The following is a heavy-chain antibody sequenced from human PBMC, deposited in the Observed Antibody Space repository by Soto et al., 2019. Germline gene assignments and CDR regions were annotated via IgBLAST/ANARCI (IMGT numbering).Heavy chain of an antibody. J-gene: IGHJ4*02. Sequence: SETLSLTCTVSGGSISSGDYYWSWIRQPPGEGLEWIGYIYYSGSTYYNPSLKSRVTISVDTSKNQFSLKLSSVTAADTAVYYCARGSLTSRYVDYWGQGTLVTVSS. CDR3: ARGSLTSRYVDY. D-gene: IGHD2-2*01. V-gene: IGHV4-30-4*01. CDR1: GGSISSGDYY. CDR2: IYYSGST.